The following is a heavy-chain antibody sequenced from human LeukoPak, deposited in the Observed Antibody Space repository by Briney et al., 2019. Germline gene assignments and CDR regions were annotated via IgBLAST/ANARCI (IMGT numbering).Heavy chain of an antibody. J-gene: IGHJ5*02. CDR2: IFHSGTT. V-gene: IGHV4-39*07. Sequence: SETLSLTCTVSGASISSSSYYWGWIRQPPGKGLEWIGSIFHSGTTYYNPSLKSRVTISLDTSKNRFSLKLSSVTAADTAVYYCARDGDNSNYVVWFDPWGQGTMVTVSS. CDR1: GASISSSSYY. D-gene: IGHD4-11*01. CDR3: ARDGDNSNYVVWFDP.